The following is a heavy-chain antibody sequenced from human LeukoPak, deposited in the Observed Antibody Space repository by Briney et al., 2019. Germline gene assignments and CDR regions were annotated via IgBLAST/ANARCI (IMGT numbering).Heavy chain of an antibody. D-gene: IGHD2-8*01. V-gene: IGHV3-64D*09. J-gene: IGHJ4*02. CDR2: ITGNGGTA. CDR3: VKSPPGEIVLMVYGTE. CDR1: GFTFTTYA. Sequence: PGGSLRLSCLASGFTFTTYAMYWVRQAPGKGLEYVSAITGNGGTAYYADSVKGRFTIPRDNSENTLYLQMSSLRAEDTAVYYCVKSPPGEIVLMVYGTEWGQGTLVTVSS.